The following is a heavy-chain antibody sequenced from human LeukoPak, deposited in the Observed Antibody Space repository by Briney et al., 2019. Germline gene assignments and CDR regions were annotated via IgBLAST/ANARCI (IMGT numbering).Heavy chain of an antibody. V-gene: IGHV4-31*03. CDR3: ARVTYSGRDY. Sequence: SETLSLTCTVSGGSISSGGYYWSWIRQHPGKGLEWIGYIYYSGSTYYNPSLKSRVTISVDTSKNQFSLKLSSVTAADTAVYYCARVTYSGRDYWGQGTLVTVSS. J-gene: IGHJ4*02. CDR2: IYYSGST. CDR1: GGSISSGGYY. D-gene: IGHD3-10*01.